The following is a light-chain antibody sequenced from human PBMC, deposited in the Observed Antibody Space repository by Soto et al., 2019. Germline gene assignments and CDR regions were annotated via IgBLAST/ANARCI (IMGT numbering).Light chain of an antibody. V-gene: IGKV3-11*01. CDR2: DAY. J-gene: IGKJ5*01. CDR3: QQRHMWPIT. Sequence: EVVLAQSPVTLCLSPGERETLSCRASQSFRGLLAWYQQKPGQAPRLLIYDAYNRATGIPPRFSGSGSGTDFTLTISSLEPEDSAVYYCQQRHMWPITFGQGTRLEIK. CDR1: QSFRGL.